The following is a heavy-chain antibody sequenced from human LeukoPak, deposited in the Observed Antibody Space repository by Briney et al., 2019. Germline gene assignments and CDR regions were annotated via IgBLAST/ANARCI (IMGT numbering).Heavy chain of an antibody. D-gene: IGHD4-17*01. CDR2: ISGSGGST. Sequence: GGSLRLSCAASGFTFSSYAMSWVRQAPGKGLEWVSAISGSGGSTFYADSVKGRFTISRDNSKNTLYLQMNSLRAEDTAVYYCANRDYGSFDYWGQEPWSPSPQ. CDR3: ANRDYGSFDY. CDR1: GFTFSSYA. V-gene: IGHV3-23*01. J-gene: IGHJ4*01.